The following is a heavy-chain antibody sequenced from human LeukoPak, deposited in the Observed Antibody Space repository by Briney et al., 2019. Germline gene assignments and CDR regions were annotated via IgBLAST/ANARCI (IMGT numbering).Heavy chain of an antibody. V-gene: IGHV3-11*01. J-gene: IGHJ4*02. D-gene: IGHD3-3*01. CDR1: GFTFSDHY. Sequence: GGSLRLSCAASGFTFSDHYMSWIRQASGKGLEWVSYISSSGTTMYYADSVKGRFTISRDNAKNSLYLQMNSLRAEDTAVYYCASGGVRDYWGQGTLVTVSS. CDR3: ASGGVRDY. CDR2: ISSSGTTM.